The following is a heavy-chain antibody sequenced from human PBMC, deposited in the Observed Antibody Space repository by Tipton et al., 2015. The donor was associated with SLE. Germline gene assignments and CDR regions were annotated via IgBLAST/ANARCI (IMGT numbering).Heavy chain of an antibody. CDR2: IYTSGST. V-gene: IGHV4-61*09. D-gene: IGHD6-6*01. CDR3: ARGRIAARPDYFDY. CDR1: GGSISSGSYY. J-gene: IGHJ4*02. Sequence: LSLTCTVSGGSISSGSYYWSWIRQPAGKGLEWIGHIYTSGSTNYNPSLKSRVTISVDTSKNQFSLKLSSVAAADTAVYYCARGRIAARPDYFDYWGQGTLVTVSS.